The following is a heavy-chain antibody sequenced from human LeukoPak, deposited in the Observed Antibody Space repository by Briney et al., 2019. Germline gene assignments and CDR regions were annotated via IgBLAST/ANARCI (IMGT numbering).Heavy chain of an antibody. CDR3: ARGGRIGYYGDDDYYFDY. V-gene: IGHV1-69*05. Sequence: SVKVSCKASGGTFSSYAISWVRQAPGQVLEWMGGIIPIFGTANYAQKFQGRVTITTDESTSTAYMELSSLRSEDTAVYYCARGGRIGYYGDDDYYFDYWGQGTLVTVSS. D-gene: IGHD4-17*01. CDR1: GGTFSSYA. CDR2: IIPIFGTA. J-gene: IGHJ4*02.